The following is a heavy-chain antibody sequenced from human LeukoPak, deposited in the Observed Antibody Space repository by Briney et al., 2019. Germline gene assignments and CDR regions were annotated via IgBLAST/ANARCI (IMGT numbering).Heavy chain of an antibody. CDR3: ARGWLAETTVVTPYNY. CDR2: IIPIFGTP. CDR1: GGTFSSYT. V-gene: IGHV1-69*13. D-gene: IGHD4-23*01. J-gene: IGHJ4*02. Sequence: SVKVSCKASGGTFSSYTIDRVRQAPGQGLEWMGGIIPIFGTPNYAQKFQGRVTITADESTSTAYMELSSLRSEDTAVYYCARGWLAETTVVTPYNYWGQGTLVTVSS.